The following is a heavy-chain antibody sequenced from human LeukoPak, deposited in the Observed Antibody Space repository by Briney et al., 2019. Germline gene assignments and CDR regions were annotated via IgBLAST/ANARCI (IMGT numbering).Heavy chain of an antibody. CDR1: GFTFSSYA. D-gene: IGHD2-2*01. V-gene: IGHV3-23*01. CDR3: AKLGYCSSTSCTTNWFDP. CDR2: ISGSGGST. J-gene: IGHJ5*02. Sequence: GGSLRLSCAASGFTFSSYAMSWVRQAPGKGLEWVSAISGSGGSTYYADSVKGRFTISRDNSRNTLYLQMNSLRAEDTAVYYCAKLGYCSSTSCTTNWFDPWGQGTLVTVSS.